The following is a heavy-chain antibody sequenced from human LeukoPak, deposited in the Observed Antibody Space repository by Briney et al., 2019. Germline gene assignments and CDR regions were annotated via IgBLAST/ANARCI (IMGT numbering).Heavy chain of an antibody. CDR1: GGSISSYY. Sequence: PSETLSLTCTVSGGSISSYYRSWIRQPPGKGLEWIGYIYYSGSTNYNPSLKSRVTISVDTSKNQFSLKLSSVTAADTAVYYCARHGAMIVVNDAFDSWGQGTMVTVSS. J-gene: IGHJ3*02. CDR2: IYYSGST. V-gene: IGHV4-59*08. D-gene: IGHD3-22*01. CDR3: ARHGAMIVVNDAFDS.